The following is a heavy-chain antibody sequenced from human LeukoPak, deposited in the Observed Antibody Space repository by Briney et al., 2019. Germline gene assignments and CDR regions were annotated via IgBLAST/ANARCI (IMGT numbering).Heavy chain of an antibody. CDR2: INPNSGGT. Sequence: ASAKVSCKASGHTFTGYYMHWVRQAPGQGLEWMGWINPNSGGTNYAQKFQGRVTMTRDTSISTAYMELSRLRSDDTAVYYCATYSGSYSSDFDYWGQGTLVTVSS. CDR3: ATYSGSYSSDFDY. CDR1: GHTFTGYY. D-gene: IGHD1-26*01. J-gene: IGHJ4*02. V-gene: IGHV1-2*02.